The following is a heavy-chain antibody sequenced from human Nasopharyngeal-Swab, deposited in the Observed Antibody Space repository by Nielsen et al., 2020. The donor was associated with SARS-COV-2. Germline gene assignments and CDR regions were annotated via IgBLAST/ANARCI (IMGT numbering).Heavy chain of an antibody. J-gene: IGHJ1*01. CDR3: ARGVETIHH. CDR2: ISSTTYTT. CDR1: GFTFSSYS. Sequence: GGSLRLSCAAPGFTFSSYSMNWIRQAPGKGLEWISYISSTTYTTYYVDSVKGRFTISRDNAKNSLYLQMNSLRDEDTAVYYCARGVETIHHWGQGSLVTVSS. D-gene: IGHD5-24*01. V-gene: IGHV3-48*02.